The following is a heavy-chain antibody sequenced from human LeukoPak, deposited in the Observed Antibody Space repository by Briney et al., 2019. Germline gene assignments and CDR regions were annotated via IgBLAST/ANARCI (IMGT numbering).Heavy chain of an antibody. CDR3: ARVGVFDSSRRQFDY. V-gene: IGHV4-38-2*02. CDR1: GYSISSGYY. J-gene: IGHJ4*02. CDR2: IYYRGST. Sequence: SETLSLTCTVSGYSISSGYYWGWIRQHPGKGLEWIGYIYYRGSTYYNPSLKSRVTISVDTSKNQFSLKLSSVTAADTAVYYCARVGVFDSSRRQFDYWGQGTLVTVSS. D-gene: IGHD3-22*01.